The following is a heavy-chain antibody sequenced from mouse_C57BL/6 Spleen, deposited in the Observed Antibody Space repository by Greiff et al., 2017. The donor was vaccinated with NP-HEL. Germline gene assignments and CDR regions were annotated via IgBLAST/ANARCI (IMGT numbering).Heavy chain of an antibody. CDR2: ISSGGSYT. CDR3: ARLSDDGGYFDV. CDR1: GFTFSSYG. D-gene: IGHD2-3*01. Sequence: EVQGVESGGDLVKPGGSLKLSCAASGFTFSSYGMSWVRQTPDKRLEWVATISSGGSYTYYPDSVKGRFTISRDNAKNTLYLQMSSLKSEDTAMYYCARLSDDGGYFDVWGTGTTVTVSS. V-gene: IGHV5-6*01. J-gene: IGHJ1*03.